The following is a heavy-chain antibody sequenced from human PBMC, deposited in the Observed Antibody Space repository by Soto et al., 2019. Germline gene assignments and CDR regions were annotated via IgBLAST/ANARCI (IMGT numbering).Heavy chain of an antibody. V-gene: IGHV3-23*01. Sequence: GGSLRLSCAASGFTFSSHAMSWVRQAPGKGLEWVSAISGSGGSTYYADSVKGRFTISRDNSKNTLYLQMNSLRAEDTAVYYCAKNQLITMIVVVITTDYGMDVWGQGTTVTVSS. CDR2: ISGSGGST. CDR3: AKNQLITMIVVVITTDYGMDV. J-gene: IGHJ6*02. CDR1: GFTFSSHA. D-gene: IGHD3-22*01.